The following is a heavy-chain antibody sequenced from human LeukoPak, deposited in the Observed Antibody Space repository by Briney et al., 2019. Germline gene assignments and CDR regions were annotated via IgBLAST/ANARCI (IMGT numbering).Heavy chain of an antibody. CDR3: ARGGKTYYDFWSGYYRAYYYMDV. J-gene: IGHJ6*03. CDR2: IRAYNGNT. CDR1: GYTVTSSG. Sequence: VGSVKVSCKASGYTVTSSGISWVRQAPGQGLEWMGWIRAYNGNTNCAQKLQGRVTMTTDKSTSTAYMELRSLRSDDTAVYYCARGGKTYYDFWSGYYRAYYYMDVWGKGTTVTVSS. V-gene: IGHV1-18*01. D-gene: IGHD3-3*01.